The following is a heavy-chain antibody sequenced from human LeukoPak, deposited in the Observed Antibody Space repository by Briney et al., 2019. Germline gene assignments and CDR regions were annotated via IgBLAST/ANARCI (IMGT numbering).Heavy chain of an antibody. Sequence: PSATLSLTYAVYGGSFSGYYWSWIRQPPGKGLEWIGEIIHSGSTTYNPSLKARATISVDTPKNQFSLKLSSVTAGDTPVYYCARGRVYDFWSGFHTPDGYYFDYWGQGTLVTVSS. CDR2: IIHSGST. CDR3: ARGRVYDFWSGFHTPDGYYFDY. D-gene: IGHD3-3*01. J-gene: IGHJ4*02. CDR1: GGSFSGYY. V-gene: IGHV4-34*01.